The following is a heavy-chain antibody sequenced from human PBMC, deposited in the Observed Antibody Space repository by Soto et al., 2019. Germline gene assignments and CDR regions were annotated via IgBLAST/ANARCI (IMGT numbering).Heavy chain of an antibody. J-gene: IGHJ6*02. V-gene: IGHV4-4*02. D-gene: IGHD6-13*01. Sequence: SETLSLTCGVSGGSISSSNWLSWVRQPPGKGLEWIGEIYHSGSTNYNPSLKSRVTISVDKSKNQFSLKLSSVTAADTAVYYCARVPISSSWPPGYYYYGMDVWGQGTTVTVSS. CDR3: ARVPISSSWPPGYYYYGMDV. CDR1: GGSISSSNW. CDR2: IYHSGST.